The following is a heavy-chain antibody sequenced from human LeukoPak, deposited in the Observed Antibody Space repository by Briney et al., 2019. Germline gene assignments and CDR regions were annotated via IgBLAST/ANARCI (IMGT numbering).Heavy chain of an antibody. CDR2: ISHSGST. CDR3: ARRITGTTSDSFDY. J-gene: IGHJ4*02. CDR1: GGSISSSSYF. D-gene: IGHD1-20*01. Sequence: SETLSLICTVFGGSISSSSYFWGWIRQPAGKGLEWIGSISHSGSTYYDPSLKSRITISVDTSKNQFSLKLSSVTAADTAVYYYARRITGTTSDSFDYWGQGILVTVSS. V-gene: IGHV4-39*01.